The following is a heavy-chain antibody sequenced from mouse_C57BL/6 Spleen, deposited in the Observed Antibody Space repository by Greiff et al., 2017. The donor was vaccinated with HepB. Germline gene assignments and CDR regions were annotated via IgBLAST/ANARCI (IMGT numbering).Heavy chain of an antibody. CDR3: AKDFYPYAMDY. J-gene: IGHJ4*01. Sequence: VQLQQSGAELARPGASVKMSCKASGYTFTSYTMHWVKQRPGQGLEWIGYINPSSGYTKYNQKFKDKATLTADKSSSTAYMQLSSLTSEDSAVYYCAKDFYPYAMDYWGQGTSVTVSS. V-gene: IGHV1-4*01. CDR1: GYTFTSYT. CDR2: INPSSGYT.